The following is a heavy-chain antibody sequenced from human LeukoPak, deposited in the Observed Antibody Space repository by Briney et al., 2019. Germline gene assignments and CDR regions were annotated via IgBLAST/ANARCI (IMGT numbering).Heavy chain of an antibody. J-gene: IGHJ4*02. CDR2: IYPGDSDT. CDR1: GYSFTSYW. D-gene: IGHD3-16*02. CDR3: ARQGDYVWGSYRPTGYYFDY. Sequence: GESLKISCKGSGYSFTSYWIGWVRQMPGKGLEWMGIIYPGDSDTRYSPSFQDQVTISADKSISTAYLQWSSLKASDTAMYYCARQGDYVWGSYRPTGYYFDYWGQGTLVTVSS. V-gene: IGHV5-51*01.